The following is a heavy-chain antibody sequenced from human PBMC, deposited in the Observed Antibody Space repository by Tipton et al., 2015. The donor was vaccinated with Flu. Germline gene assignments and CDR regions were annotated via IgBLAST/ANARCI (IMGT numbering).Heavy chain of an antibody. Sequence: SGFNVSSNYMSWVRQAPGKGLEWVSVIYSGGSTYYADSVKGRFTISRDNSKNTLYRQMNSLRAEDTAVYYCSGTQGTFDIWGQGTMVTVSS. J-gene: IGHJ3*02. V-gene: IGHV3-53*01. CDR2: IYSGGST. D-gene: IGHD1-26*01. CDR3: SGTQGTFDI. CDR1: GFNVSSNY.